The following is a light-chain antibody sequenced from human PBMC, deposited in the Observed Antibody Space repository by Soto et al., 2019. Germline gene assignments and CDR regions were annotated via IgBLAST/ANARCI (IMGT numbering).Light chain of an antibody. Sequence: QSALTQPASVSGSPGQSITISCTGSSSDVGAYKYVSWYQHHPGKVPKLIIFEVSNRPSGVSNRFSGSKSGNTASLTITGLQAEDEADYYCQSYDSSLSGWVFGGGTKLTVL. V-gene: IGLV2-14*01. J-gene: IGLJ3*02. CDR3: QSYDSSLSGWV. CDR2: EVS. CDR1: SSDVGAYKY.